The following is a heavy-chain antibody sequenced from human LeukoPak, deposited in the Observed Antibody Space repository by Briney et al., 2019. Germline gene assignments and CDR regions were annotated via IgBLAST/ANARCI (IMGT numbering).Heavy chain of an antibody. CDR2: ISYDGSNK. CDR1: GFTFSSYA. Sequence: GGSLRLSCAASGFTFSSYAMHWVRQAPGKGLEWVAVISYDGSNKYYAGSVKGRFTISRDNSKNTLYLQMNSLRAEDTAVYYCAVSDWFDPWGQGTLVTVSS. CDR3: AVSDWFDP. J-gene: IGHJ5*02. D-gene: IGHD3-10*01. V-gene: IGHV3-30-3*01.